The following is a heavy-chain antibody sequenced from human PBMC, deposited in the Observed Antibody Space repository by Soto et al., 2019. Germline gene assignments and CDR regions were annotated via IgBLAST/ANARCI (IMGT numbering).Heavy chain of an antibody. CDR1: GGTFSTYT. V-gene: IGHV1-69*08. Sequence: QVQLVQSGAEVKKPGSSVRVSCKASGGTFSTYTISWVRQAPGQGLEWMGRIIPIVDRANYAQKFQGRVTITADKSTSTAYMDLSSLRSDDTAVYYCARDLAITVPAPMGYWGKGTLVTVSS. J-gene: IGHJ4*02. D-gene: IGHD2-2*01. CDR3: ARDLAITVPAPMGY. CDR2: IIPIVDRA.